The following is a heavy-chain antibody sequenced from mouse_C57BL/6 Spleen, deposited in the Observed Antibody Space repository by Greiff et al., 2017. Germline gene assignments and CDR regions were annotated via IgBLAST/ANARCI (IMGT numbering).Heavy chain of an antibody. Sequence: EVKLVESGGGLVKPGASLKLSCAASGFTFSSYAMSWVRQTPEKRLEWVGTISDGGSYTYYPDNVKGRFTITRDNAKNNLYLQMSHLKSEDTAMYYCARDEEGDMDYWGQGTSVTVSS. D-gene: IGHD2-13*01. V-gene: IGHV5-4*01. CDR1: GFTFSSYA. CDR2: ISDGGSYT. J-gene: IGHJ4*01. CDR3: ARDEEGDMDY.